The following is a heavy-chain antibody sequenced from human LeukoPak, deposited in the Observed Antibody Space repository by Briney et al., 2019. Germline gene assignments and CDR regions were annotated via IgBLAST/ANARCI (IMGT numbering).Heavy chain of an antibody. J-gene: IGHJ6*03. Sequence: ASVKVSCKASGYTFTGYYMHWVRQAPGQGLEWMGWINPNSGGTNYAQKFQGRVTMTRDTSISTAYMELSRLRSDDTAVYYCARGMVRGVIFVDYYYYMDVWGKGTTVTVSS. CDR3: ARGMVRGVIFVDYYYYMDV. V-gene: IGHV1-2*02. CDR1: GYTFTGYY. D-gene: IGHD3-10*01. CDR2: INPNSGGT.